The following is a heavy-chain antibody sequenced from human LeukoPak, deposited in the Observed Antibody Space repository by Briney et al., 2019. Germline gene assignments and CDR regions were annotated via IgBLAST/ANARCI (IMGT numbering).Heavy chain of an antibody. J-gene: IGHJ6*02. D-gene: IGHD2-2*01. CDR3: ARDERDCSSTSCYDYYGMDV. CDR2: IKQDGSEK. CDR1: GFTFSSYW. Sequence: GGSLRLSCAASGFTFSSYWMSWVRQAPGKGLEWVANIKQDGSEKYYVDSVKGRFTISRDNAKNSLYLQMNSLRAEDTAVYYCARDERDCSSTSCYDYYGMDVWGQGTTVTVSS. V-gene: IGHV3-7*03.